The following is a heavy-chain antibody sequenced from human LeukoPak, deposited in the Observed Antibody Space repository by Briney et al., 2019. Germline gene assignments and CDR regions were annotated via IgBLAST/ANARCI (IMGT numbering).Heavy chain of an antibody. V-gene: IGHV3-9*01. CDR1: GFPFEDYA. CDR2: ISWYSGNI. CDR3: AKDTRNYDFWSGYPYYYYGRDV. D-gene: IGHD3-3*01. J-gene: IGHJ6*02. Sequence: GRSLRLSCGASGFPFEDYAMQWPRDAPGKGLEWVSGISWYSGNIGYAVSVKGRFPISRDNAKNSLYLQMHNLRAEDTALYDCAKDTRNYDFWSGYPYYYYGRDVGGQGTTVTVSS.